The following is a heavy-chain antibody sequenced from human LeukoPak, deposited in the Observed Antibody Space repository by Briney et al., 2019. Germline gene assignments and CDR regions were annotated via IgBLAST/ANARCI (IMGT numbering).Heavy chain of an antibody. CDR1: GFIFSSYT. Sequence: PGGSLRLSCAASGFIFSSYTMNWVRQAPGKGLDWVSSISTGSSYIYYADSVKGRFTISRDNAKNSLYLQLNSLRAEDTAVYYCARDQYDILTGYYTGLDYWGQGTLVTVSS. D-gene: IGHD3-9*01. CDR2: ISTGSSYI. J-gene: IGHJ4*02. CDR3: ARDQYDILTGYYTGLDY. V-gene: IGHV3-21*01.